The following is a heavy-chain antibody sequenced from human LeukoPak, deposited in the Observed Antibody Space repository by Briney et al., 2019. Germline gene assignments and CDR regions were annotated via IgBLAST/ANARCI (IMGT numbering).Heavy chain of an antibody. V-gene: IGHV1-2*02. Sequence: ASVKVSCKASGYTFTGYYMHWVRQAPGQGLEWMGWINPNSGGTNYAQKFQGRVTMTRDTSISTAYMELSRLRSDDTAVYYCARGSTHIVVVPAATENWFDPWGQGTLVTVSS. CDR1: GYTFTGYY. J-gene: IGHJ5*02. CDR3: ARGSTHIVVVPAATENWFDP. D-gene: IGHD2-2*01. CDR2: INPNSGGT.